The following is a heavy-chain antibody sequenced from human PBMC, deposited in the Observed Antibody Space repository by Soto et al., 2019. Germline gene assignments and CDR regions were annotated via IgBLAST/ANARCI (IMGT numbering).Heavy chain of an antibody. CDR1: GYTFTSYD. D-gene: IGHD1-26*01. J-gene: IGHJ6*02. Sequence: GASVKVSCKASGYTFTSYDINWVRQATGQGLEWMGWMNPNSGNTGYAQKFQGRVTMTRNTSTSTAYMELRSLRSEDTAVYYCASGVVVATPLAFSMDVWGQGTTVTVSS. V-gene: IGHV1-8*01. CDR2: MNPNSGNT. CDR3: ASGVVVATPLAFSMDV.